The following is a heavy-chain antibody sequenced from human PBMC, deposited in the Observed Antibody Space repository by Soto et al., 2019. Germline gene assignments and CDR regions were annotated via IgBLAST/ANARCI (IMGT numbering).Heavy chain of an antibody. CDR1: GGSFSGYY. Sequence: PSETLSLTCAVYGGSFSGYYWSWIRQPPGKGLEWIGEINHSGSTNYNPSLKSRVTISVDTSKNHFSLRLSSVTAADTAVYYCARHYQSSDWFNWFDSWGQGTLVTVSS. D-gene: IGHD3-9*01. CDR2: INHSGST. V-gene: IGHV4-34*01. J-gene: IGHJ5*01. CDR3: ARHYQSSDWFNWFDS.